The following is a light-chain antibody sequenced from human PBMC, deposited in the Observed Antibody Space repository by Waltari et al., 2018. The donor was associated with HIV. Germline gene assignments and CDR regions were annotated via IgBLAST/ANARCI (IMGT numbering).Light chain of an antibody. CDR3: CSYAATSTFV. CDR1: SSDVGSYNL. V-gene: IGLV2-23*02. J-gene: IGLJ1*01. CDR2: EVS. Sequence: QSALTQPASVSGSPGQSITISCTGTSSDVGSYNLVSWYQQYPGKATKLMIYEVSKRPSGVSNRVSGSKSCNTASLTIAGLQAEDEADYYCCSYAATSTFVFGTGTKVTVL.